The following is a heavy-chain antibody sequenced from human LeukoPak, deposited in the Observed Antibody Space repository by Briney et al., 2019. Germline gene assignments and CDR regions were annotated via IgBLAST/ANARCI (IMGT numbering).Heavy chain of an antibody. J-gene: IGHJ6*03. D-gene: IGHD2-15*01. CDR1: GGTFSSYA. CDR3: ASSPPRTIAPKYYYYYYMDV. CDR2: IIPIFGTA. Sequence: SVKVSCKASGGTFSSYAISWVRQAPGQGLEWMGGIIPIFGTANYAQKFQGRVTITTDESTSTAYMELSSLRSEDTAVYYCASSPPRTIAPKYYYYYYMDVWGKGTTVTVSS. V-gene: IGHV1-69*05.